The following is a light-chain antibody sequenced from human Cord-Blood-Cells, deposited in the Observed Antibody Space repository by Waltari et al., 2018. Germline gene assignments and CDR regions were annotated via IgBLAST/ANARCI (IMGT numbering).Light chain of an antibody. V-gene: IGKV1-27*01. Sequence: DIQMTQSPSSLSASVGDRVTITCRASQGIRNYLAWYQQKPGKVPKLLIYAASILQSGVPSRFSGSGSGTDFTLTISSLQPEDVATYYCQKYNSAPLPFGQGTKVEIK. CDR1: QGIRNY. CDR3: QKYNSAPLP. CDR2: AAS. J-gene: IGKJ1*01.